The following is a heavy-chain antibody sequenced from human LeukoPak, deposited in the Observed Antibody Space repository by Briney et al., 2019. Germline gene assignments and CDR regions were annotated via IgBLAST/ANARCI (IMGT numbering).Heavy chain of an antibody. D-gene: IGHD5-12*01. V-gene: IGHV4-39*01. Sequence: SETLSLTCTVSGASLRGSSFYWGWIRQPPGKGLEWIGSIYYTGSTYYDPSLQSRLTISVDTSKNLFSLKLRSVTAADTAVYYCARLHRGFSNYWGQGTLVTVSS. CDR3: ARLHRGFSNY. CDR1: GASLRGSSFY. J-gene: IGHJ4*02. CDR2: IYYTGST.